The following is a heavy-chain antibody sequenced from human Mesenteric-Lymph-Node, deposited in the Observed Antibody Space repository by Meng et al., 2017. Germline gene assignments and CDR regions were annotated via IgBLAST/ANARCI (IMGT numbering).Heavy chain of an antibody. CDR3: AKGHTPHILTGYLSY. CDR1: GFTFDDYA. CDR2: ISWDGGST. J-gene: IGHJ4*02. D-gene: IGHD3-9*01. Sequence: GGSLRLSCETSGFTFDDYAMHWVRQAPGKGLEWVSLISWDGGSTYYADSVKGRFTISRDNSKNSLYLQMNSLRAEDTALYYCAKGHTPHILTGYLSYWGQGTLVTVSS. V-gene: IGHV3-43D*03.